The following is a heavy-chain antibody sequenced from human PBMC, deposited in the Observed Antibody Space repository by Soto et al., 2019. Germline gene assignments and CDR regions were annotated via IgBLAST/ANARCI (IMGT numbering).Heavy chain of an antibody. CDR1: AGSVSSGSYY. CDR3: ARGYYGSGSYYNVDWFDP. D-gene: IGHD3-10*01. V-gene: IGHV4-61*01. Sequence: VQLQESGPGLVKPSETLSLTCTVSAGSVSSGSYYWSWIREPPGKGLEWIGYIYNRGSTNYNPSLKSRVTISVDTSKNQFSLKMSSVTAADTAVYYGARGYYGSGSYYNVDWFDPWGQGTLVTVS. CDR2: IYNRGST. J-gene: IGHJ5*02.